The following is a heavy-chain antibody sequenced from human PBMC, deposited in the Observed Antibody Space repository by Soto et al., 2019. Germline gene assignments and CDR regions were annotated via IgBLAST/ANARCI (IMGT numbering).Heavy chain of an antibody. CDR2: ISYDGSNK. Sequence: PGGSLRLSCAASGFTFSSYGMHWVRQAPGKGLEWVAVISYDGSNKYYADSVKGRFTISRDNSKNTLYLQMNSLRAEDTAVYYCAKSLVPTATYYYGMDVWGQGTTVTVSS. V-gene: IGHV3-30*18. CDR1: GFTFSSYG. J-gene: IGHJ6*02. CDR3: AKSLVPTATYYYGMDV. D-gene: IGHD2-2*01.